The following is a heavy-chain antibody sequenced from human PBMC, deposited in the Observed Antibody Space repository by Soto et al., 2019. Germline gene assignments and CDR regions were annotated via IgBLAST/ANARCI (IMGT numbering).Heavy chain of an antibody. V-gene: IGHV1-69*02. D-gene: IGHD2-2*03. CDR1: GGTFSSYT. J-gene: IGHJ6*03. CDR3: TLGYCSSTSCPYYYYMDV. Sequence: ASVKVSCKASGGTFSSYTISWVRQAPGQGLEWMGRIIPILGIANYAQKFQGRVTITADKSTSTAYMELSSLRSEDTAVYYCTLGYCSSTSCPYYYYMDVWGKGTTVTVSS. CDR2: IIPILGIA.